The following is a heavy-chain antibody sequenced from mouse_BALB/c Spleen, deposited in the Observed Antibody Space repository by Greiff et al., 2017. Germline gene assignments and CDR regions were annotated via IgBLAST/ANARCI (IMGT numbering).Heavy chain of an antibody. Sequence: EVKLMESGGGLVQPGGSLKLSCAASGFTFSSYGMSWVRQTPDKRLELVATINSNGGSTYYPDSVKGRFTISRDNAKNTLYLQMSSLKSEDTAMYYCARDPIYYYGKGAMDYWGQGTSVTVSS. J-gene: IGHJ4*01. CDR2: INSNGGST. CDR3: ARDPIYYYGKGAMDY. V-gene: IGHV5-6-3*01. CDR1: GFTFSSYG. D-gene: IGHD1-1*01.